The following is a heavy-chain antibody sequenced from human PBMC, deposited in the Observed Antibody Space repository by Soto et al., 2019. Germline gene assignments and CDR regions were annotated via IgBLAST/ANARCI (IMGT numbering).Heavy chain of an antibody. V-gene: IGHV4-4*02. CDR3: ARTGAYSSGDN. J-gene: IGHJ4*02. CDR2: IHSSGNT. D-gene: IGHD3-22*01. CDR1: GTSVFGANW. Sequence: QVQLQESGPGLVNPLETLSLTCTVSGTSVFGANWWGWVRQPPGKGLEWIGEIHSSGNTDYSPSLKGRVTRSVAMSKTEFYLKRTSATAADTAVYYCARTGAYSSGDNWGQGALVTVSS.